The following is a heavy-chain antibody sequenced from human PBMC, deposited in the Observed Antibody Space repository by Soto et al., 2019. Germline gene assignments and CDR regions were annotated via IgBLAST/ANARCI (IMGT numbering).Heavy chain of an antibody. CDR3: AGDLGGVHDC. D-gene: IGHD3-16*01. J-gene: IGHJ4*02. CDR1: GFTFSIYW. Sequence: EVQLVESGGGLLQPGGSLRLSCAASGFTFSIYWMHWVRQAPGKGLVWVSRIKTDGSVTSYADFVEGRFTISRDNAKNTLYPQMNALRAEDTAVYCCAGDLGGVHDCWGRVTLVTVAS. CDR2: IKTDGSVT. V-gene: IGHV3-74*01.